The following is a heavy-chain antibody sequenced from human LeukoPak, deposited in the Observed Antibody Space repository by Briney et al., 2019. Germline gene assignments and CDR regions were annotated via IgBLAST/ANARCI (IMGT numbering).Heavy chain of an antibody. Sequence: SQTLSLTCTVSGYSISSGYYWGWIRQPPGKGLEWIGSIYHSGSTYYNPSLKSRVTISVDTSKNQFSLKLSSVTAADTAVYYCARMTTVVTAFDYWGQGTLVTVSS. D-gene: IGHD4-23*01. CDR3: ARMTTVVTAFDY. CDR1: GYSISSGYY. CDR2: IYHSGST. J-gene: IGHJ4*02. V-gene: IGHV4-38-2*02.